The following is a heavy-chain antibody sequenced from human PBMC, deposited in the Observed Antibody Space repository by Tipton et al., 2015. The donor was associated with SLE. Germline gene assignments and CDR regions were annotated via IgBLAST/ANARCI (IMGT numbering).Heavy chain of an antibody. CDR1: GVSISSYY. CDR2: IHSGTT. V-gene: IGHV4-59*01. Sequence: TLSLTCTVSGVSISSYYWSWIRQPPGKGLEWIGYIHSGTTKYNPSLKSRVTISGDTSTNQFSLRLSSVTAADTAVYYCAGDLIGYFQHWGQGTLVTVSS. D-gene: IGHD2/OR15-2a*01. CDR3: AGDLIGYFQH. J-gene: IGHJ1*01.